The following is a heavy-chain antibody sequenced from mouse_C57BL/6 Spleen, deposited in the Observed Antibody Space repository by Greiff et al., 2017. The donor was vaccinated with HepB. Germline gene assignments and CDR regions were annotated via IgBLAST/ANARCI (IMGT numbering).Heavy chain of an antibody. J-gene: IGHJ2*01. CDR2: IYPSDSET. D-gene: IGHD2-2*01. CDR1: GYTFTSYW. V-gene: IGHV1-61*01. Sequence: VKLSCKASGYTFTSYWMDWVKLRPGQGLEWIGNIYPSDSETHYNQKFKDKATLTVDKSSSTAYMQLSSLTSEDSAVYYCAREDGHDGGYFDYWGQGTTLTVSS. CDR3: AREDGHDGGYFDY.